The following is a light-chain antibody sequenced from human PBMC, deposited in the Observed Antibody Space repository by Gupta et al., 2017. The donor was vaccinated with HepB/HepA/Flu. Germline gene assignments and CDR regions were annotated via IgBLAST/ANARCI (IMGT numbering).Light chain of an antibody. CDR1: QDIASN. J-gene: IGKJ4*01. CDR2: DAS. CDR3: QQYDKFPPT. V-gene: IGKV1-33*01. Sequence: DIQMTQSPSSLSASVGDRVTITCQASQDIASNLNWYQQKPGKAPKLLIYDASNLESGVPSRFSGSGSGTKFTFTISSLQPEDIATYYCQQYDKFPPTFGRGTKVEI.